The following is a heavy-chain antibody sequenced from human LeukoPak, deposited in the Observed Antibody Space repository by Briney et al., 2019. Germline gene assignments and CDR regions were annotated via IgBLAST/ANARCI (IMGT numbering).Heavy chain of an antibody. CDR2: INHNGST. D-gene: IGHD3-10*01. J-gene: IGHJ5*02. Sequence: SETLSLTCAVYGGSFSGYYWRWIRQPPGKGLEWIGEINHNGSTNYNPSLKSRVTLSVAASKNQFSLKLSSVTAADTAVYYCARDQLLWFGELLKFSWFDPWGQGTLVTVSS. V-gene: IGHV4-34*01. CDR1: GGSFSGYY. CDR3: ARDQLLWFGELLKFSWFDP.